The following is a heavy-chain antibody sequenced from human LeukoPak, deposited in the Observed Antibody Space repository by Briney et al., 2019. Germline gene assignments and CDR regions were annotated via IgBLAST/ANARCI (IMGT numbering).Heavy chain of an antibody. CDR3: AKDEGYDSSGPSLGMDV. CDR2: ISYDGSNK. D-gene: IGHD3-22*01. Sequence: GGSLRLSCAASGFTFSSYGMHWVRQAPGKGLEWVAVISYDGSNKYYADSVKGRFTISRDNSKNTLYLQMNSLRAEDTALYYCAKDEGYDSSGPSLGMDVWGQGTTVTVSS. J-gene: IGHJ6*02. V-gene: IGHV3-30*18. CDR1: GFTFSSYG.